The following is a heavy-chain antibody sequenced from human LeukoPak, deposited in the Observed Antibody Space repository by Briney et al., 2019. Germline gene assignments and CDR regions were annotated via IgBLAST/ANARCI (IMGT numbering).Heavy chain of an antibody. CDR2: IYYSGST. V-gene: IGHV4-39*01. CDR1: GGSIRGSSYY. J-gene: IGHJ4*02. Sequence: SETLSLTCTVSGGSIRGSSYYWGWIRQPPGKGLEWIGSIYYSGSTNYKPSLRSRVTISVDPSKNQFSLKLSSVTAADTAVYYCARHAGSYYTYNFDYWGQGTLVTVSS. CDR3: ARHAGSYYTYNFDY. D-gene: IGHD3-22*01.